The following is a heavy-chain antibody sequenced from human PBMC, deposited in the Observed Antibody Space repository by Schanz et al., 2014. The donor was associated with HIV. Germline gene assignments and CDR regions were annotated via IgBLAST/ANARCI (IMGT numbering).Heavy chain of an antibody. J-gene: IGHJ5*02. Sequence: EVQLLESGGGLVQPGGSLRLSCAASGFTFHIYAVHWVRQAPGKGLEWVSGISGSGGDTYYADSVKGRFTISRDNSKNTLNLHMNSLRADDTAVYYCARSAVAEANWFDPWGQGTLVTVSS. CDR3: ARSAVAEANWFDP. CDR2: ISGSGGDT. CDR1: GFTFHIYA. D-gene: IGHD6-19*01. V-gene: IGHV3-23*01.